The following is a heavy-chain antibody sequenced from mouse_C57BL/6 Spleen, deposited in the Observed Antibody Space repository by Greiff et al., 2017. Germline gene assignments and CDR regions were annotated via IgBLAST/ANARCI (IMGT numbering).Heavy chain of an antibody. D-gene: IGHD1-1*01. J-gene: IGHJ3*01. CDR2: ISYDGSN. CDR1: GYSITSGYY. Sequence: ESGPGLVKPSQSLSLTCSVTGYSITSGYYWNWIRQFPGNKLEWMGYISYDGSNNYNPSLKNRISITRDTSKNQFFLKLKSVTTEDTATYYCARGYYGSSYGFAYWGQGTLVTVSA. V-gene: IGHV3-6*01. CDR3: ARGYYGSSYGFAY.